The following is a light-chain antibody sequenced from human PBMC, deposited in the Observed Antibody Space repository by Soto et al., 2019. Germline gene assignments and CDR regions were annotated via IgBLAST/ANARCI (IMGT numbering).Light chain of an antibody. J-gene: IGKJ1*01. CDR2: GPS. V-gene: IGKV3-20*01. Sequence: EIVLTQSPGTLSVSPGERATLSCRASQSISSSYLAWYQQKTGQAPRLLIYGPSSRATGIPDRLSGSGSGTDLNLTINRLEPEDFAVYYCQQYDSSPRTCGQGTKVDIK. CDR1: QSISSSY. CDR3: QQYDSSPRT.